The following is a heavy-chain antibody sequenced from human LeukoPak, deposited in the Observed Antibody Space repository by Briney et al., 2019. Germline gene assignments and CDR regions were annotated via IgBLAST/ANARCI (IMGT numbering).Heavy chain of an antibody. J-gene: IGHJ4*02. Sequence: AASVKVSCKASGYTFTGYYIHWVRQAPGQGLEWMGWIKPNSGDTNYAQKFQGRVTMTRDASISTAYMELSRLTSDDTAVCYCARLSGHPAYWGQGTLVTVSS. CDR1: GYTFTGYY. V-gene: IGHV1-2*02. CDR2: IKPNSGDT. CDR3: ARLSGHPAY. D-gene: IGHD2/OR15-2a*01.